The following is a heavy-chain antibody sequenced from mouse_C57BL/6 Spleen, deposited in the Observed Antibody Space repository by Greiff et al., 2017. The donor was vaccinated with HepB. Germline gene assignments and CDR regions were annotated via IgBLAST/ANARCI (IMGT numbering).Heavy chain of an antibody. V-gene: IGHV5-4*01. D-gene: IGHD1-1*01. CDR2: ISDGGSYT. CDR3: ARDLLYYYAMDY. CDR1: GFTFSSYA. J-gene: IGHJ4*01. Sequence: EVQGVESGGGLVKPGGSLKLSCAASGFTFSSYAMSWVRQTPEKRLEWVATISDGGSYTYYPDNVKGRFTISRDNAKNNLYLQMSHLKSEDTAMYYCARDLLYYYAMDYWGQGTSVTVSS.